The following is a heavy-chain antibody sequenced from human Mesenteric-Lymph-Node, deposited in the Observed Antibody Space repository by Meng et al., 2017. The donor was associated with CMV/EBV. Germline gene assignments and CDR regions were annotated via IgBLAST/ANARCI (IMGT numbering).Heavy chain of an antibody. V-gene: IGHV3-23*01. D-gene: IGHD6-6*01. J-gene: IGHJ5*02. CDR2: ISSSGGST. CDR3: AKTEAAPYFDP. CDR1: GFTFSSYA. Sequence: GESLKTSRAASGFTFSSYAMSWVRQAPGKGLEWVSAISSSGGSTYYADPVKGRFTISRDNSKNTLYLQMNSLRAEDTAVYYCAKTEAAPYFDPWGQGTLVTVSS.